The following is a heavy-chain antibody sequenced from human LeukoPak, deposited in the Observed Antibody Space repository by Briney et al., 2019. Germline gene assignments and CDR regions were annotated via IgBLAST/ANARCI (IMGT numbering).Heavy chain of an antibody. V-gene: IGHV3-21*01. J-gene: IGHJ4*02. CDR1: GFTFSSYS. CDR2: ISSSSSYI. CDR3: ARVIQLWLPPDY. D-gene: IGHD5-18*01. Sequence: GGSLRLSCAASGFTFSSYSMNWVRQAPGKGLEWVSSISSSSSYIYYADSVKGRFTISRDNAKNSLYLQMNSLRAEDTAVYYCARVIQLWLPPDYWGQGTLVTVSS.